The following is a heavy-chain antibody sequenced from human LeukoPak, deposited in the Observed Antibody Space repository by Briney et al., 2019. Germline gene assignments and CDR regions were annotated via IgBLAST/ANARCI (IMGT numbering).Heavy chain of an antibody. J-gene: IGHJ4*02. V-gene: IGHV3-7*04. CDR3: ARGGHFGSGDIDY. CDR1: GFTFSSYW. Sequence: GGSLRLSCAASGFTFSSYWMSWVRQAPGKGLEWVANIKQDGSEEYYVDSVKGRFTISRDNAKNSLYLQMNSLRAEDTAVYYCARGGHFGSGDIDYWGQGTLVTVAS. CDR2: IKQDGSEE. D-gene: IGHD3-10*01.